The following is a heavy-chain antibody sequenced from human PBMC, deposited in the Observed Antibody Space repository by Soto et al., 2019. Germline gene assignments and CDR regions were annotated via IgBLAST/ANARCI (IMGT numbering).Heavy chain of an antibody. J-gene: IGHJ4*02. Sequence: GESLKISCKVSGYTFSTYWIAWVRQMPGKGLEWMGIIYPGDSETRYNPSFQGQVTISADESVSTAYLQWTSLKASDTGIYYCARAREGGYGGYDAPLDYWGQGTPVTVS. CDR1: GYTFSTYW. CDR2: IYPGDSET. CDR3: ARAREGGYGGYDAPLDY. V-gene: IGHV5-51*01. D-gene: IGHD5-12*01.